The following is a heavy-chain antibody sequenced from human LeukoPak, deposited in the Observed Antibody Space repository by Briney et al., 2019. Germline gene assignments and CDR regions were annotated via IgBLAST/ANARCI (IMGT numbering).Heavy chain of an antibody. D-gene: IGHD1-26*01. CDR3: AREGGATRYFDY. CDR2: INPSGGST. J-gene: IGHJ4*02. Sequence: GASVTVSCKASGYTFTSYYMHWVRQAPGQGLEWMGIINPSGGSTNYAQKFQGRVTITADESTSTAYMELSSLRSEDTAVYYCAREGGATRYFDYWGQGTLVTVSS. V-gene: IGHV1-46*01. CDR1: GYTFTSYY.